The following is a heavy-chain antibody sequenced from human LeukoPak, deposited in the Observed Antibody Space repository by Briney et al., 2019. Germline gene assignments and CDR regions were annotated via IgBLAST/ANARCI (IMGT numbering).Heavy chain of an antibody. J-gene: IGHJ6*02. Sequence: SVKVSCKASGFTFTSSAVQWVRQASGQRLGWIGWIVVGSGNTNYAQKFQERVTITRDMSTSTAYMELSSLRSEDTAVYYCAAETQDIVVVPAALDVWGQGTTVTVSS. CDR2: IVVGSGNT. CDR3: AAETQDIVVVPAALDV. D-gene: IGHD2-2*01. V-gene: IGHV1-58*01. CDR1: GFTFTSSA.